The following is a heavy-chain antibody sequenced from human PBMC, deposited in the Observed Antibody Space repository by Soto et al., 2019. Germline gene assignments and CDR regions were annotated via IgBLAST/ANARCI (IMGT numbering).Heavy chain of an antibody. CDR1: GCSISSYY. J-gene: IGHJ5*02. Sequence: PSETLSLTCPVSGCSISSYYWSWIRQPPGKGLEWIGYIYYSGSTNYNPSLKSRVTISVDTSKNQFSLHLTSVTAADTAVYYCARDAVLMVHGRWYNWFDPWGQGTLVT. V-gene: IGHV4-59*01. CDR2: IYYSGST. D-gene: IGHD2-8*01. CDR3: ARDAVLMVHGRWYNWFDP.